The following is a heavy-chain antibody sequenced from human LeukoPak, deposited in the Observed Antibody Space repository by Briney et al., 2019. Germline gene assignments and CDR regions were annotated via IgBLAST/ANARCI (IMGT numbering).Heavy chain of an antibody. CDR3: VRDRWFGEPRYDY. CDR1: EFTFRSYW. D-gene: IGHD3-10*01. J-gene: IGHJ4*02. Sequence: PGGSLRLSCAASEFTFRSYWMHWVRQVPGKGLVWVSRISSDGSDITHADSVKGRFTISRDNAKNTLYLQMNSLRAEDTAVYYCVRDRWFGEPRYDYWGQGTLVTVSS. CDR2: ISSDGSDI. V-gene: IGHV3-74*01.